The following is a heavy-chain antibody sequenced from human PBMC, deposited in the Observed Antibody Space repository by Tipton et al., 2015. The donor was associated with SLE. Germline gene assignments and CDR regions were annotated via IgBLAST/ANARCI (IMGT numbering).Heavy chain of an antibody. CDR1: GFTFSSYA. CDR3: AGELLDYFAF. J-gene: IGHJ4*02. D-gene: IGHD2/OR15-2a*01. Sequence: SLRLSCAASGFTFSSYAMHWVRQAPGKGLEWVAVISYDGSNKYYADSVKGRFTISRDNSKNTLYLQMNSLRAEDTAVYYCAGELLDYFAFWGQGPLLPVSS. V-gene: IGHV3-30*04. CDR2: ISYDGSNK.